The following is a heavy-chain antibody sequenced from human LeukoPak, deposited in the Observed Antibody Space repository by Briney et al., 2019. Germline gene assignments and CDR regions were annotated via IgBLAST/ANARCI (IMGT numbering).Heavy chain of an antibody. V-gene: IGHV3-23*01. CDR1: GFTFSSYA. CDR2: ISGSGGST. CDR3: ASLGYCSSTSCDNYYYYYYGMDV. D-gene: IGHD2-2*01. Sequence: GGSLRLSCAASGFTFSSYAMSWVRQAPGKGLEWVSAISGSGGSTYYADSVKGRFTISRDNSKNTLYPQMNSLRAEDTAVYYCASLGYCSSTSCDNYYYYYYGMDVWGQGTTVTVSS. J-gene: IGHJ6*02.